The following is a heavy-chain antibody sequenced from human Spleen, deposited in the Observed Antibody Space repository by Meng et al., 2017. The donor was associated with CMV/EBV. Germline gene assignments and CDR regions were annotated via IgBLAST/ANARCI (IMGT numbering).Heavy chain of an antibody. CDR3: ASQSHSSFFY. V-gene: IGHV3-74*01. CDR2: INSDGSST. D-gene: IGHD6-6*01. J-gene: IGHJ4*02. CDR1: GFHFDYYG. Sequence: LSCAASGFHFDYYGMGWVRQAPGKGLVWVSRINSDGSSTGYADSVKGRFTISRDNAKNTLYLQMNSLRAEDTAVYYCASQSHSSFFYWGQGTLVTVSS.